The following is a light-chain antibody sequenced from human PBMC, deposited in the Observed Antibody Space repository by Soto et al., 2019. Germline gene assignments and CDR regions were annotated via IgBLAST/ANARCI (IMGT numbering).Light chain of an antibody. CDR3: HQRHMCPII. J-gene: IGKJ5*01. CDR2: DAY. Sequence: TQSPSSLSASVGDRVTITCRASQSFRGLLAWYQQKPGQAPRLLIYDAYNRATGIPPRFSGSGSGTDFTLTISSLDFEYSAVYYCHQRHMCPIISCQVTRPEI. V-gene: IGKV3-11*01. CDR1: QSFRGL.